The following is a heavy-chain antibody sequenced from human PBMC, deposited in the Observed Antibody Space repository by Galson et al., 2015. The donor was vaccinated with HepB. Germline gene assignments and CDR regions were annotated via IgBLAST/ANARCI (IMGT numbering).Heavy chain of an antibody. Sequence: SVKVSCKASGYTFTSYGISWVRQAPGQGLEWMGWISAYNGNTNYAQKLQGRVTMTTDTSTSTAYMELRSLRSDDTAVYYCARGRGRGYSYGTFDYWGQGTLVTVSS. J-gene: IGHJ4*02. CDR1: GYTFTSYG. D-gene: IGHD5-18*01. CDR3: ARGRGRGYSYGTFDY. CDR2: ISAYNGNT. V-gene: IGHV1-18*04.